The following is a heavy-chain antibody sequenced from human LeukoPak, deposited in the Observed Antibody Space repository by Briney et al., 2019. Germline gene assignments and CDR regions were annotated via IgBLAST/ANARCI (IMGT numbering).Heavy chain of an antibody. V-gene: IGHV3-30-3*01. CDR1: GFTFSSYA. D-gene: IGHD4-23*01. Sequence: GGSLRLSCVASGFTFSSYAMHWVRQAPGKGLEWVAVISYDGSNKYYADSVKGRFTISRDNSKNALYLQMNSLRAEDTAKYYCARDLYGGASDYWGQGTLVTVSS. CDR3: ARDLYGGASDY. CDR2: ISYDGSNK. J-gene: IGHJ4*02.